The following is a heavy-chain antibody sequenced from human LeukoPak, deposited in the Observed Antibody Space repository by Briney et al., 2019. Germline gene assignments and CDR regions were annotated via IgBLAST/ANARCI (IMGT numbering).Heavy chain of an antibody. CDR3: ARSTRALVPTADDAFDI. J-gene: IGHJ3*02. Sequence: PGGSLRLSCAASGFTVSRNYINWVRQAPGKGLEWVSIIHSVGTTYYADSVKGRCTISRDYSKNTLYLQMNSLRVEDTAVYYCARSTRALVPTADDAFDIWGQGTMVTVSS. D-gene: IGHD2-2*01. V-gene: IGHV3-66*02. CDR2: IHSVGTT. CDR1: GFTVSRNY.